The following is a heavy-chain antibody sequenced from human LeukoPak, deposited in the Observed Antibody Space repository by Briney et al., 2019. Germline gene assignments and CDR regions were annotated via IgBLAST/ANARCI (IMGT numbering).Heavy chain of an antibody. CDR2: INPSGGST. CDR3: ARARITTSWAYYYGMDV. Sequence: ASVKVSCKASGYTFTSYYMHWVRQAPGQGLEWMGIINPSGGSTSYAQKFQGRVTMTRDTSTGTVYMELSSLRSEDTAVYYCARARITTSWAYYYGMDVWGQGTTVTVSS. V-gene: IGHV1-46*01. J-gene: IGHJ6*02. CDR1: GYTFTSYY. D-gene: IGHD4-11*01.